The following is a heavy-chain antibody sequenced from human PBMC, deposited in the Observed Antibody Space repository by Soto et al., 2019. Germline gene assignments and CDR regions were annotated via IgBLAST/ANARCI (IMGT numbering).Heavy chain of an antibody. D-gene: IGHD6-19*01. V-gene: IGHV1-69*02. CDR1: GGTFSSYT. CDR3: ASGYSSGWYDY. Sequence: QVQLVQSGAEVKKPGSSVEVSCKASGGTFSSYTISWVRQAPGQGLEWMGRIIPILGIANYAQKFQGRVTITADKSTSTAYMELSSLRSEDTAVYYCASGYSSGWYDYWGQGTLVTVSS. CDR2: IIPILGIA. J-gene: IGHJ4*02.